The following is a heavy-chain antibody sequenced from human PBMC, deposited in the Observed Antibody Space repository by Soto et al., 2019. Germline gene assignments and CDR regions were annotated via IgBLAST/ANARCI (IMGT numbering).Heavy chain of an antibody. CDR3: ARTRTSSSGRLFDY. CDR1: GFTFSSYW. Sequence: GGSLRLSCAASGFTFSSYWMHWARQAPGKGLVWVSRINSDGSSTSYADSVKGRFTISRDNAKNTLYLQMNSLRAEDTAVYYCARTRTSSSGRLFDYWGQGTLVTVSS. V-gene: IGHV3-74*01. CDR2: INSDGSST. J-gene: IGHJ4*02. D-gene: IGHD6-19*01.